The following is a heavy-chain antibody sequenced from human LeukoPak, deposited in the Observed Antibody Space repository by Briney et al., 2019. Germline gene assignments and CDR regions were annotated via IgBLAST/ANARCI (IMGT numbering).Heavy chain of an antibody. D-gene: IGHD3-9*01. Sequence: PGGSLRLSCAASGFTFSSYEMNWVRQAPGKGLEWVSSISSSSSYIYYADSVKGRFTISRDNAKNSLYLQMNSLRAEDTAVYYCASGMYYDILTGPCWDVWGKGTTVTVSS. J-gene: IGHJ6*04. V-gene: IGHV3-21*01. CDR2: ISSSSSYI. CDR3: ASGMYYDILTGPCWDV. CDR1: GFTFSSYE.